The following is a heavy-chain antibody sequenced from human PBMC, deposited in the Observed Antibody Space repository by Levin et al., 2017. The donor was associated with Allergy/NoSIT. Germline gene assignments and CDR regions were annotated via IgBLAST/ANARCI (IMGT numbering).Heavy chain of an antibody. CDR2: IIPILGIA. D-gene: IGHD3-3*01. Sequence: GASVKVSCKASGGTFSSYTISWVRQAPGQGLEWMGRIIPILGIANYAQKFQGRVTITADKSTSTAYMELSSLRSEDTAVYYCAREAFGVVNWFDPWGQGTLVTVSS. CDR3: AREAFGVVNWFDP. V-gene: IGHV1-69*04. J-gene: IGHJ5*02. CDR1: GGTFSSYT.